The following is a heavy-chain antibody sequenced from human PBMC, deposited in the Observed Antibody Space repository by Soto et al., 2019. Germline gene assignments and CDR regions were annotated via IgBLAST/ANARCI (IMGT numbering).Heavy chain of an antibody. Sequence: EVQLVESGGDLVQPGGSLSLSCAASGFTFSGHWMHWVRQVPGEGLEWVSRINTDGGSSAYADSVKGRFTISRDNAKNTLSLHMNGLRAEDTGVYYCAREAGYCSRTSCYRRAFDTWGQGTTVTVSS. CDR3: AREAGYCSRTSCYRRAFDT. J-gene: IGHJ3*02. V-gene: IGHV3-74*03. D-gene: IGHD2-2*01. CDR1: GFTFSGHW. CDR2: INTDGGSS.